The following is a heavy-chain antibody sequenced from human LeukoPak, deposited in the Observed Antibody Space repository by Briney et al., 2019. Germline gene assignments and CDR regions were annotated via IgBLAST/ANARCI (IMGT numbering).Heavy chain of an antibody. Sequence: SQTLSLTCALSGDSVSSNSAAWHWIRQSPSRGLEWLRRTCYRSNLYKDYAGSVKIRKTINPDTSKNQFSLQLNSVTPEDTAVYYCARGPHIVVVVAVGAFDIWGQGTMVTVSS. CDR1: GDSVSSNSAA. CDR2: TCYRSNLYK. V-gene: IGHV6-1*01. D-gene: IGHD2-15*01. CDR3: ARGPHIVVVVAVGAFDI. J-gene: IGHJ3*02.